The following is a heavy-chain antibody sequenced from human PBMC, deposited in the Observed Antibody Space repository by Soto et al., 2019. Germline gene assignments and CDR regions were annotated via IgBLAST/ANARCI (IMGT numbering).Heavy chain of an antibody. Sequence: PGGSLRLSCAASGFTFTAFAVHWVRQPPGKGLEWVAVISYDGRQSHYADSVRGRLTLSRDNSKNTVFLQMNSLTTDDTAIYYCAKDRYFDSYYSDYWGQGTRVTVSS. V-gene: IGHV3-30*04. CDR1: GFTFTAFA. D-gene: IGHD3-9*01. CDR3: AKDRYFDSYYSDY. CDR2: ISYDGRQS. J-gene: IGHJ4*02.